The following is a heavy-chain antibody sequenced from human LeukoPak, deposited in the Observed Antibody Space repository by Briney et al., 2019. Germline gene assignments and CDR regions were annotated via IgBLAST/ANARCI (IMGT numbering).Heavy chain of an antibody. CDR3: ARRDISSGWSFDY. J-gene: IGHJ4*02. CDR2: IHTSGST. V-gene: IGHV4-4*07. Sequence: PSETLSLTCTVSGGPISNYHWSWLRQPAGKGLEWIGQIHTSGSTNYNPPLKSRVTMSIDTPENQLSLTIRSVTAADTAVYYCARRDISSGWSFDYWGQGTLVTVSS. D-gene: IGHD6-19*01. CDR1: GGPISNYH.